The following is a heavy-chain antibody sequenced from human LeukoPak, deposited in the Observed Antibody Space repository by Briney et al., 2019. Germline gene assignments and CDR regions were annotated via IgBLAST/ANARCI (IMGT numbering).Heavy chain of an antibody. CDR1: GFTFSNSA. CDR2: LSGSGITT. D-gene: IGHD6-19*01. J-gene: IGHJ4*01. V-gene: IGHV3-23*01. Sequence: GGSLRLSCAASGFTFSNSAMSWVRQAPGKGLEWVSTLSGSGITTYYADSMKGRFTISRDNSKNTLCLQMNSLRAEDTAVYYCAKGIYSSGWSYFDYWGHGTLVTVSS. CDR3: AKGIYSSGWSYFDY.